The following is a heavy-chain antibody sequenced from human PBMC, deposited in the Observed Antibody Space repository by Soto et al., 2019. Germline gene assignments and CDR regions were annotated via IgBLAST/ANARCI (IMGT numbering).Heavy chain of an antibody. CDR3: AKETGYSSSWLAYYYYGMDV. Sequence: PGGSLRLSCAASGFTFSSYGMHWVRQAPGKGLEWVAVISYDGSNKYYADSVKGRFTISRDNSKNTLYLQMNSLRAEDTAVYYCAKETGYSSSWLAYYYYGMDVWGQGTTVTVS. J-gene: IGHJ6*02. CDR2: ISYDGSNK. D-gene: IGHD6-13*01. V-gene: IGHV3-30*18. CDR1: GFTFSSYG.